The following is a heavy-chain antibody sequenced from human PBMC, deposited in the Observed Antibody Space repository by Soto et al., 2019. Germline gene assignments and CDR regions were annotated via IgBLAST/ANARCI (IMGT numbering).Heavy chain of an antibody. Sequence: PSETLSLTCAISGAPITWGDYSWNWIRQPPGKGLEWIGYTFHGGSTNYNPSLKSRVTISVDTSKNQFSLKLSSVTAADTAVYYCARGTRGYSSGWYDYWGQGTLVTVSS. CDR1: GAPITWGDYS. CDR3: ARGTRGYSSGWYDY. V-gene: IGHV4-30-2*01. CDR2: TFHGGST. D-gene: IGHD6-19*01. J-gene: IGHJ4*02.